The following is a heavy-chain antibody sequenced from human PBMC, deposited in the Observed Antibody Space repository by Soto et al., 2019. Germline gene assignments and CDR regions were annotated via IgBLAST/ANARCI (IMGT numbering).Heavy chain of an antibody. CDR1: GGSFSGYY. D-gene: IGHD2-2*01. J-gene: IGHJ5*02. CDR2: INHSGST. V-gene: IGHV4-34*01. Sequence: QVQLQQWGAGLLKPSETRSLTCAVYGGSFSGYYWSWIRQPPGKGLEWIGEINHSGSTNYNPSLTSRVTISVDTSKNQFSLKLSSVTAEDTAVYYCARHILVVPAAKYWFDPWGQGTLVTVSS. CDR3: ARHILVVPAAKYWFDP.